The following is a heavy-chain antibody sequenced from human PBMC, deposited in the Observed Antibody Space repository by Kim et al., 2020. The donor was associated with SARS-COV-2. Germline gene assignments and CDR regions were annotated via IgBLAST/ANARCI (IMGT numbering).Heavy chain of an antibody. CDR2: VDHSGTT. V-gene: IGHV4-4*02. CDR3: ARGVSSAWTLRAWFDP. Sequence: ISSSSCWGWVRQPPGKGLEWIGEVDHSGTTSYNVSLKNRVSILVDKSKNQFSLRLTSVSAADTAVYYCARGVSSAWTLRAWFDPWGQGTLAT. J-gene: IGHJ5*02. D-gene: IGHD3-22*01. CDR1: ISSSSC.